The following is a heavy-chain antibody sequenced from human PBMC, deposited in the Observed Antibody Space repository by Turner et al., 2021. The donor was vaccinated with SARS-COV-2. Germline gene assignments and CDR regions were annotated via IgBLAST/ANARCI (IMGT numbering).Heavy chain of an antibody. CDR1: GGSISSGAYY. CDR3: ARAGTEWLQYYYFDY. CDR2: IYYSGST. J-gene: IGHJ4*02. V-gene: IGHV4-31*03. Sequence: VQLQESCPGLVQPSQTLSLTCTVSGGSISSGAYYWSWIRQHPGKGLEWIGYIYYSGSTYYNPCHKSRVIRSVDTSKNQFSLKLRSVTAADTAVYYCARAGTEWLQYYYFDYWGQGTLVTVSS. D-gene: IGHD5-18*01.